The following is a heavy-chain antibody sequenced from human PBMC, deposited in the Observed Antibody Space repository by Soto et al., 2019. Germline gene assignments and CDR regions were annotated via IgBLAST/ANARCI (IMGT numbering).Heavy chain of an antibody. CDR1: GGSIRSTNW. J-gene: IGHJ6*02. CDR2: VYHNGTS. D-gene: IGHD2-15*01. CDR3: ARDLDRYCSVTSCHAMDV. Sequence: NPSETLSLTCVVSGGSIRSTNWWAWVRQTPGKGLEWIGEVYHNGTSNYNPSLKGRATISVDTSKDQVSLRLNSVIDADTAVYYCARDLDRYCSVTSCHAMDVWGQGTPVTVSS. V-gene: IGHV4-4*02.